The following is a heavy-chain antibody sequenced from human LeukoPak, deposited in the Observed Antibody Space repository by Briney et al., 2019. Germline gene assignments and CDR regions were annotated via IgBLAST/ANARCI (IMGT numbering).Heavy chain of an antibody. V-gene: IGHV4-34*01. J-gene: IGHJ4*02. CDR2: INHSGST. Sequence: PSETLSLTCAVDGGSFSGYYWSWIRQPPGKGLEWIGEINHSGSTNYNPSLKSRVTISVDTSKNQFSLKLSSVTAADTAVYYCARDRYFDWLPPDYWGQGTLVTVSS. D-gene: IGHD3-9*01. CDR3: ARDRYFDWLPPDY. CDR1: GGSFSGYY.